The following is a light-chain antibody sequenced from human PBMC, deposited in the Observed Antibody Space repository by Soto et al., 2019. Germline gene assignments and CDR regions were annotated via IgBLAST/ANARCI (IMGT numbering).Light chain of an antibody. V-gene: IGKV3-20*01. CDR1: QSVSSSY. J-gene: IGKJ2*01. CDR2: GAS. Sequence: EVVLTQSPGTLSLFPGERATLSCRASQSVSSSYLAWYQQKPGQTLRLLFYGASSSATGIPDRFSASGSGTDFILTINRLEPDDFAVYSCQQVGSSPHTFGQGTKLEIK. CDR3: QQVGSSPHT.